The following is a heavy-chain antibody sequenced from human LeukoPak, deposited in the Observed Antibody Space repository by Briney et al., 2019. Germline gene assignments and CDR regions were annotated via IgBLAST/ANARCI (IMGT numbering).Heavy chain of an antibody. CDR1: GYTSTGYY. CDR2: INPNSGGT. CDR3: ATVVPAAMGWFDP. V-gene: IGHV1-2*02. D-gene: IGHD2-2*01. J-gene: IGHJ5*02. Sequence: ASVKVSCKASGYTSTGYYMHWVRQAPGQGLEWMGWINPNSGGTNYAQKFQGRVTMTRDTSISTAYMELSRLRSDDTAVYYCATVVPAAMGWFDPWGQGTLVTVSS.